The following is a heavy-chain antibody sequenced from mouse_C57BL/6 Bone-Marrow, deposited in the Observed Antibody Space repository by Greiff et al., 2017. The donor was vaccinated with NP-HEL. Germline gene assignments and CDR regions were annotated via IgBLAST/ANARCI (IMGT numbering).Heavy chain of an antibody. D-gene: IGHD1-1*01. Sequence: VQLQQSGAELVRPGASVKLSCTASGFNIKDDYMHWVKQRPEQGLEWIGWIDPENGDTEYASKFQGKATITADTSSNTAYLQLSSLTSEDTAVYYCTTALITTAYCYAMDYWGQGTSVTVSS. V-gene: IGHV14-4*01. J-gene: IGHJ4*01. CDR2: IDPENGDT. CDR3: TTALITTAYCYAMDY. CDR1: GFNIKDDY.